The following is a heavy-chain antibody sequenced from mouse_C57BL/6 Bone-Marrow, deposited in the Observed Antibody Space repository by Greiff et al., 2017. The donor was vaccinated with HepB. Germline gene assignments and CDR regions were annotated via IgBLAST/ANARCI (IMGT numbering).Heavy chain of an antibody. CDR2: ISDGGSYT. CDR3: TRDSSGYVYFDV. CDR1: GFTFSSYA. Sequence: EVKLMESGGGLVKPGGSLKLSCAASGFTFSSYAMSWVRQTPEKRLEWVATISDGGSYTYYPDNVKGRFTISRDNTKNNLYLQMSHLKSEDTTMYYFTRDSSGYVYFDVWGTGTTVTVSS. J-gene: IGHJ1*03. V-gene: IGHV5-4*01. D-gene: IGHD3-2*02.